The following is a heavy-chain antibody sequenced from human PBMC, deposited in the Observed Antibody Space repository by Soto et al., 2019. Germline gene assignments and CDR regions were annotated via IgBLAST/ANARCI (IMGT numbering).Heavy chain of an antibody. CDR3: ARDRRNNYYYYYMDV. CDR1: GFTFSSYC. J-gene: IGHJ6*03. CDR2: IKQDGSEK. V-gene: IGHV3-7*01. Sequence: AGGSLRLSCAASGFTFSSYCMSWVRQAPGKGLEWVANIKQDGSEKYYVDSVKGRFTISRDNAKNSLYLQMNSLRAEDTAVYYYARDRRNNYYYYYMDVWGKGTTVTVSS.